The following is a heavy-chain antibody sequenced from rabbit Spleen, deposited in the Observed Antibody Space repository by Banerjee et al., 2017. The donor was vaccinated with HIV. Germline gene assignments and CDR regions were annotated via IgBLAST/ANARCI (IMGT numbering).Heavy chain of an antibody. CDR1: GFSFSSNYY. CDR2: IYTGDGNT. V-gene: IGHV1S40*01. D-gene: IGHD1-1*01. J-gene: IGHJ4*01. Sequence: QSLEESGGDLVKPGASLTLTCTASGFSFSSNYYMCWVRQAPGKGLEWIACIYTGDGNTYYASWARGRFTISKTSSTTVTLQMTSLTAADTATYFCARDLIYAVNSGYYLNLWGQGTLVTVS. CDR3: ARDLIYAVNSGYYLNL.